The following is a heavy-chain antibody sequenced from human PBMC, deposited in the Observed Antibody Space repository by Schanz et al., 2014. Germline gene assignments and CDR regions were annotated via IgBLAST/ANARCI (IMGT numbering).Heavy chain of an antibody. V-gene: IGHV3-64*01. Sequence: EVQLVESGGGLVQPGGSLRLSCAASGFTFSTSTMHWVRQAPGKGLEYVSSISSKGDMTFYGNSVKGRFTISRDNSKNTLYLQMSSLRAEDTAVYYCAKSLESCPGGRCSRGYFDYWGQGTLVTVSS. CDR1: GFTFSTST. CDR2: ISSKGDMT. D-gene: IGHD2-8*02. J-gene: IGHJ4*02. CDR3: AKSLESCPGGRCSRGYFDY.